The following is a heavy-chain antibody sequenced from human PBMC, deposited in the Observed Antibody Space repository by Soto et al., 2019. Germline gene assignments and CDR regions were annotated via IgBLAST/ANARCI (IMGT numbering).Heavy chain of an antibody. CDR3: ARGACSGGSCYSWTQYFDY. CDR2: ISSSSSTI. V-gene: IGHV3-48*01. Sequence: EVQLVDSGGGLVQPGGSLRLSCAASGFTFSTYSMNWVRQAPGKGLEWVSYISSSSSTIYFADSVRGRFTISRDNAKNSLYLQMNSLRAEDTAVYYCARGACSGGSCYSWTQYFDYWGQGTLVTVSS. CDR1: GFTFSTYS. J-gene: IGHJ4*02. D-gene: IGHD2-15*01.